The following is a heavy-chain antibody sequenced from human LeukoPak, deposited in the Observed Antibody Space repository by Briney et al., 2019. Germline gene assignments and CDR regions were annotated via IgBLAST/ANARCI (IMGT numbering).Heavy chain of an antibody. CDR3: AKPKEDRYVFDH. J-gene: IGHJ4*02. D-gene: IGHD2-15*01. CDR1: GFTFSSYG. V-gene: IGHV3-23*01. CDR2: ISKSGGTT. Sequence: GGSLRLSCAASGFTFSSYGMSWVRQPPGKGLEWVAKISKSGGTTKYADSVEGRFTISRDNSKNTLYLQMSSLRADDTAVYFCAKPKEDRYVFDHWVQGTLVTVSS.